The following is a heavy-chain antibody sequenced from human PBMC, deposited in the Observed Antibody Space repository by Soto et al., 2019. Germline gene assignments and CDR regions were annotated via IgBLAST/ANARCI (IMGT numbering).Heavy chain of an antibody. CDR3: ARHPGYNSGWYSIDY. CDR1: GYSFTSYW. D-gene: IGHD6-19*01. CDR2: IYPGDSDT. Sequence: GESLKISCKGSGYSFTSYWIGWVRQMPGKGLEWMGIIYPGDSDTRYSPSFQGQVTISADKSISTAYLQWSSLKASDTAMYYCARHPGYNSGWYSIDYWGQGTLVTVSS. V-gene: IGHV5-51*01. J-gene: IGHJ4*02.